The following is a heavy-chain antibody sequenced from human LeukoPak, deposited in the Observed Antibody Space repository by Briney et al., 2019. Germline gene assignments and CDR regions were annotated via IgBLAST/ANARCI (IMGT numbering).Heavy chain of an antibody. V-gene: IGHV3-33*01. CDR3: ASKRGYSYGGYFDY. J-gene: IGHJ4*02. D-gene: IGHD5-18*01. Sequence: PGGSLRLSCAASGFTFGSYGMHWVRQAPGKGLEWVAVIWYDGSNKYYADSVKGRFTISRDNSKNTLYLQMNSLRAEDTAVYYCASKRGYSYGGYFDYWGQGTLVTVSS. CDR1: GFTFGSYG. CDR2: IWYDGSNK.